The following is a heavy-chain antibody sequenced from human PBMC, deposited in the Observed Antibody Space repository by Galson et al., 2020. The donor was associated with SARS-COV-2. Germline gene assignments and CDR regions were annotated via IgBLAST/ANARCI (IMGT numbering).Heavy chain of an antibody. D-gene: IGHD3-3*01. V-gene: IGHV4-39*07. CDR2: IYYSGST. J-gene: IGHJ6*02. Sequence: SQTLSLTCTVSGGSISSSSYYWGWIRQPPGKWLEWIWSIYYSGSTYYNPSLKSRVTISVYTSKNQFSRKLSPVTAADTPVDYCASQQTERIAIVGVVITSGMGVWGQGTTVTVSS. CDR1: GGSISSSSYY. CDR3: ASQQTERIAIVGVVITSGMGV.